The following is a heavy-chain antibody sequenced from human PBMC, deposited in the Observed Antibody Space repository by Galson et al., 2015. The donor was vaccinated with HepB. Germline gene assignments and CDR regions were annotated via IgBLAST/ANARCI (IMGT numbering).Heavy chain of an antibody. J-gene: IGHJ6*02. CDR3: ARDRGMGQQLLEHYYYYYGMDV. CDR2: ISAYNGNT. D-gene: IGHD6-13*01. Sequence: SVKVSCKASGYTFTSYGISWVRQAPGQGLEWMGWISAYNGNTNYAQKLQGRVTMTTDTSTSTAYMELRSLRSDDTAVYYCARDRGMGQQLLEHYYYYYGMDVWGQGTTVTVSS. V-gene: IGHV1-18*04. CDR1: GYTFTSYG.